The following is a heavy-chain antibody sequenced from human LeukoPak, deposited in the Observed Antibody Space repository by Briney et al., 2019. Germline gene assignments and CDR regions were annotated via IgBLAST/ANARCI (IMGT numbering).Heavy chain of an antibody. V-gene: IGHV1-18*01. J-gene: IGHJ4*02. CDR1: GYTFTSYG. Sequence: ASVKVSCKASGYTFTSYGISWVRQAPGQGLEWMGWISAYNGNTNYAQKFQGRVTITADESTSTAYMELSSLRSEDTAVYYCARDHETDSSSWYSQFAYWGQGTLVTVSS. CDR3: ARDHETDSSSWYSQFAY. CDR2: ISAYNGNT. D-gene: IGHD6-13*01.